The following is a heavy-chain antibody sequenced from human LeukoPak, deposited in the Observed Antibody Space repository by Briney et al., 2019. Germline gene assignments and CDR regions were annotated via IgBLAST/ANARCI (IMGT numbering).Heavy chain of an antibody. CDR1: GFTFSNYW. V-gene: IGHV3-74*01. D-gene: IGHD3-10*01. Sequence: GGSLRLSCAASGFTFSNYWMYWVRQAPGRGPLWVSRISGDGITTYYAGSVKGRFTISRDNAKNTLYLQMHSLRAEDSAVYYCARGFYGSGNSWGHGTLVTVSS. J-gene: IGHJ4*01. CDR2: ISGDGITT. CDR3: ARGFYGSGNS.